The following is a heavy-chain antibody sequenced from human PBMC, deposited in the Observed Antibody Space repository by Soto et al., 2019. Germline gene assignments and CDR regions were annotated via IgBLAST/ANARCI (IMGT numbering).Heavy chain of an antibody. CDR3: ARPSVEMATISAFDI. CDR1: GGTFSSYA. Sequence: SVKVSCKASGGTFSSYAISWVRQAPGQGLEWMGGIIPIFGTANYAQKFQGRVTITADESTSTAYMELSSLRSEDTAVYYCARPSVEMATISAFDIWGQGTMVTVSS. J-gene: IGHJ3*02. CDR2: IIPIFGTA. V-gene: IGHV1-69*13. D-gene: IGHD5-12*01.